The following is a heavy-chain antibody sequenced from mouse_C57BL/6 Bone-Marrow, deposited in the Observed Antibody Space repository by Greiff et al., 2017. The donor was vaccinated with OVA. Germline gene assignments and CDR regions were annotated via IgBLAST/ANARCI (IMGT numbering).Heavy chain of an antibody. J-gene: IGHJ2*01. CDR3: ARGDYGSSYAY. Sequence: QVQLQQPGAELVKPGASVKLSCKASGYTFTSYWITWVKQRPGQGLEWIGDIYPGSGSTNYNEKFKSKATLTVDTSSSTAYMQLSSLTSEDSAVYYCARGDYGSSYAYWGQGTTLTVSS. D-gene: IGHD1-1*01. CDR1: GYTFTSYW. CDR2: IYPGSGST. V-gene: IGHV1-55*01.